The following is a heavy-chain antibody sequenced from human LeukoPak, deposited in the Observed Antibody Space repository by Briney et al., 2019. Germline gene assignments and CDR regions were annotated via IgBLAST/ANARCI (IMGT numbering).Heavy chain of an antibody. CDR2: IYYSGST. CDR3: ARARCGGDCYSDAFDI. V-gene: IGHV4-59*01. D-gene: IGHD2-21*02. J-gene: IGHJ3*02. Sequence: SETLSLTCTVSGGSISSYYWSWIRQPPGKGLEWIGYIYYSGSTNYSPSLKSRVTISVDTSKNQFSLKLSSVTAADTAVYYCARARCGGDCYSDAFDIWGQGTMVTVSS. CDR1: GGSISSYY.